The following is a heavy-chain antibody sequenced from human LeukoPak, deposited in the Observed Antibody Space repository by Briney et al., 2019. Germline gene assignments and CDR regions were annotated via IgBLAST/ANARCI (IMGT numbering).Heavy chain of an antibody. CDR3: AAYRDGRTLKGH. D-gene: IGHD5-24*01. J-gene: IGHJ4*02. CDR1: GYSFSTYW. V-gene: IGHV5-51*01. CDR2: NYPGDSNT. Sequence: GGSLKISCMGSGYSFSTYWIGWVRQLPGKGLEWIGMNYPGDSNTRYSPSFQGQVTISADKSSNTAYLQWSSLKASDTAMYYCAAYRDGRTLKGHWGQGTLVTVSS.